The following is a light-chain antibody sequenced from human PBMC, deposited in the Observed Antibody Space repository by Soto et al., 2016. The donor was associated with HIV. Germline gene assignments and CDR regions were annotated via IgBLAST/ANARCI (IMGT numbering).Light chain of an antibody. CDR1: KLWEKY. CDR2: QDA. J-gene: IGLJ2*01. Sequence: SYELTQPPSVSVSPGQTARITCSGDKLWEKYVSWYQQKPGQSPVLVIYQDAMRPSGIPERFSGSNSGNTATLTISGTQTMDEADYYCQAWDSSTWGIGGGTELTVL. CDR3: QAWDSSTWG. V-gene: IGLV3-1*01.